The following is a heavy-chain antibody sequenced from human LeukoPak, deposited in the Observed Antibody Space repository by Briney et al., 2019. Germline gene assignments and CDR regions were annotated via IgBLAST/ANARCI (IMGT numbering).Heavy chain of an antibody. Sequence: PSETLSLTCTVSGVSVSSGSYYWSWIRQPPGKGLEWIGYIYYSGSTNYNPSLKSRVTISVDTSKNQFSLKLSSVTAADTAVYYCARDRSGWDYDYWGQGTLVTVSS. CDR3: ARDRSGWDYDY. D-gene: IGHD6-19*01. V-gene: IGHV4-61*01. CDR2: IYYSGST. CDR1: GVSVSSGSYY. J-gene: IGHJ4*02.